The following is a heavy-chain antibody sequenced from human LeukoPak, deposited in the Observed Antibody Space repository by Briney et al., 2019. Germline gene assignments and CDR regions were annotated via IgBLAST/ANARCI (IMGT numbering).Heavy chain of an antibody. CDR1: GFTFTSSA. Sequence: GASVKVSCKASGFTFTSSAVQWVRQARGQRLEWIGWIVVGSDNTDYAQKFQERVTINRDMSTTTAYMELSSLRSEDTAVYYCAADIDYYDGSGYYKNFDYWGQGTLVTVSS. CDR2: IVVGSDNT. J-gene: IGHJ4*02. CDR3: AADIDYYDGSGYYKNFDY. D-gene: IGHD3-22*01. V-gene: IGHV1-58*01.